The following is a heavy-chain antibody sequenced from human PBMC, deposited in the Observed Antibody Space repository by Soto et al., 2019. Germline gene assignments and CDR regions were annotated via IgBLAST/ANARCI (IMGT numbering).Heavy chain of an antibody. CDR2: INPDNGNT. CDR1: GYTFTRYT. CDR3: ARGIATGQLDP. Sequence: ASVKVSCKASGYTFTRYTMNWVRQAPGQRLEWMGWINPDNGNTKSSQKFQDRVIVTRDTSASTAYMDLSSLRSEDTAVYYCARGIATGQLDPWGQGTLVTVSS. J-gene: IGHJ5*02. D-gene: IGHD2-15*01. V-gene: IGHV1-3*01.